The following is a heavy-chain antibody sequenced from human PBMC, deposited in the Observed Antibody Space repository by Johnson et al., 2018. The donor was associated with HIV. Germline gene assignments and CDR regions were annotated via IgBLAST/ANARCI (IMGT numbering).Heavy chain of an antibody. CDR3: AKDSERGYSYGWCGFDI. V-gene: IGHV3-30*02. D-gene: IGHD5-18*01. Sequence: QVQLVESGGGVVKPGGSLRLSCAASGFTFSDYGMHWVRQAPGKGLEWVTFIQFDGSHKYYADSVKGRFPISRDNSKNTLYLQMNSLRAEDTAVYYCAKDSERGYSYGWCGFDIWGQGTMVTVSS. J-gene: IGHJ3*02. CDR1: GFTFSDYG. CDR2: IQFDGSHK.